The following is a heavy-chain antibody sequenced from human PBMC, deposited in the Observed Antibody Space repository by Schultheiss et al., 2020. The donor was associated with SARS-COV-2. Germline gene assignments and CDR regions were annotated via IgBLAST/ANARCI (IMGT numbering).Heavy chain of an antibody. V-gene: IGHV4-31*09. J-gene: IGHJ4*02. Sequence: SQTLSLTCTVSGGSISSGGYYWSWIRQHPGKGLEWIGYIYYSGSTNYNPSLKSRVTISVDKSKNQFSLKLSSVTAADTAVYYCAALKGGSYLDYWGQGTLVTVSS. CDR3: AALKGGSYLDY. CDR1: GGSISSGGYY. D-gene: IGHD1-26*01. CDR2: IYYSGST.